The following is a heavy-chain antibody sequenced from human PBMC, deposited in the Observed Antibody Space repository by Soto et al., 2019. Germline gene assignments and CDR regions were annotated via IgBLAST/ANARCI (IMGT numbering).Heavy chain of an antibody. Sequence: SETLSLTCTVSGGSVSSGSYYWSWIRQPPGKGLEWIGYIYYSGSTNYNPSLKSRVTISVDTSKDQFSLKLSSVTAADTAVYYCARGGSDFWSGYYRVEGSAFDIWGQGTMVTVSS. CDR2: IYYSGST. V-gene: IGHV4-61*01. CDR3: ARGGSDFWSGYYRVEGSAFDI. J-gene: IGHJ3*02. D-gene: IGHD3-3*01. CDR1: GGSVSSGSYY.